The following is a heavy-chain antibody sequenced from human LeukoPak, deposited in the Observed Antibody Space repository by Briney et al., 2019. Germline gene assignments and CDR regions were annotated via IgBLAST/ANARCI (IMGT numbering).Heavy chain of an antibody. CDR3: ARAPDYYDSSGYYYEGAFDI. D-gene: IGHD3-22*01. V-gene: IGHV4-61*01. Sequence: PSETLSLTCTVSGGSVSSGSYYWSWIRQPPGKGLKWIGYIYYSGSTNYNPSLKSRVTISVYTSKNQFSLKLSSVTAADTAVYYCARAPDYYDSSGYYYEGAFDIWGQGTMVTVAS. CDR1: GGSVSSGSYY. J-gene: IGHJ3*02. CDR2: IYYSGST.